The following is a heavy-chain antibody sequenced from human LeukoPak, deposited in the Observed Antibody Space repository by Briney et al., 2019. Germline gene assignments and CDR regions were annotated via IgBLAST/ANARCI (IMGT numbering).Heavy chain of an antibody. Sequence: ASVKVSCKASAYTCTSYDINWVRQATGQGLEWMGWMNPNSGNTGYAQKFQGRVTMTRNTSISTAYMELSSLRSEDTAVYYCATTEVGYSGYDGYWGQGTLVTVSS. J-gene: IGHJ4*02. CDR1: AYTCTSYD. CDR3: ATTEVGYSGYDGY. D-gene: IGHD5-12*01. V-gene: IGHV1-8*01. CDR2: MNPNSGNT.